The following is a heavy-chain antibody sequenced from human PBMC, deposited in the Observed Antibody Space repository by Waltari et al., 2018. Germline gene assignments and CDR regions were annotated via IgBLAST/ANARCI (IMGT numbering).Heavy chain of an antibody. V-gene: IGHV4-34*01. J-gene: IGHJ4*02. CDR3: ARGQREPDY. CDR2: INPGRST. Sequence: QVQLQQWGAGLLKPSETLSLTCAVSGGSFSGYFWNWIRQPPGKGLEWIGEINPGRSTRYNPSRKTRVTISVDTSKNQFNLNLRSVTAADTAVYYCARGQREPDYWGQGTLVTVSS. CDR1: GGSFSGYF.